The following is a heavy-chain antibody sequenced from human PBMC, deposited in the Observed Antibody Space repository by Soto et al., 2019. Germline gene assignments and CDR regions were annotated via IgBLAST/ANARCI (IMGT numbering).Heavy chain of an antibody. V-gene: IGHV1-46*01. D-gene: IGHD5-18*01. J-gene: IGHJ6*02. CDR3: ARDLKDPRLVTYYFYFGMDV. CDR2: INPSGGKT. Sequence: QVRLVQSGTEVKKPGASVKVSCQASGYMFTSYYIHWVRQAPGQGLEWVGIINPSGGKTSAAQNFQGRVTLSSDTSTNTVYMELSGLQSEDTAVYYCARDLKDPRLVTYYFYFGMDVWGQGTTVTVS. CDR1: GYMFTSYY.